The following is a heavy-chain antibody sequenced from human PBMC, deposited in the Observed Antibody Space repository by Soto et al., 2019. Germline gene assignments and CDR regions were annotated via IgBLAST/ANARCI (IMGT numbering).Heavy chain of an antibody. CDR3: ASPGYDFWSGYGNWFDP. V-gene: IGHV1-3*01. D-gene: IGHD3-3*01. Sequence: GASVKVSCKASGYTFTSYDINWVRQAPGQRLEWMGWINAGNGNTKYSQKFQGRVTITRDTSASTAYMELSSLRSEDTAVYYCASPGYDFWSGYGNWFDPWGQGTLVTVSS. CDR1: GYTFTSYD. CDR2: INAGNGNT. J-gene: IGHJ5*02.